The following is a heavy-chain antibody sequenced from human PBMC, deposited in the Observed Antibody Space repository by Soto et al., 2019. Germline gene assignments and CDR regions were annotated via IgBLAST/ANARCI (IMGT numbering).Heavy chain of an antibody. J-gene: IGHJ4*02. CDR1: GYTFTSYA. Sequence: QVQLVQSGAEEKKPGASVKVSCKASGYTFTSYAMHWVRQAPGQRLEWMGWINAGNGNTKYSQKFQGRVTITRDTSARTAYMELSSLRSEDTAVYYCARDLGGVIRKVDYWGQGTLVTVSS. D-gene: IGHD3-16*01. CDR3: ARDLGGVIRKVDY. CDR2: INAGNGNT. V-gene: IGHV1-3*05.